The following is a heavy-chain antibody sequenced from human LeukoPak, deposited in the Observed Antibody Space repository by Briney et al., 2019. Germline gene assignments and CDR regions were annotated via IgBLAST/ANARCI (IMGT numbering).Heavy chain of an antibody. V-gene: IGHV4-59*02. D-gene: IGHD1-1*01. CDR1: GGSVSSYY. Sequence: SETLSLTRTVSGGSVSSYYWSWIRRPPGRGLEWIAYLSHSGSSDSNPSLTSRVTTLVDTSKNQFSLKLTSVTAADTAVYYCAREGTAGTNLNWFDPWGQGTLVTVSS. CDR2: LSHSGSS. CDR3: AREGTAGTNLNWFDP. J-gene: IGHJ5*02.